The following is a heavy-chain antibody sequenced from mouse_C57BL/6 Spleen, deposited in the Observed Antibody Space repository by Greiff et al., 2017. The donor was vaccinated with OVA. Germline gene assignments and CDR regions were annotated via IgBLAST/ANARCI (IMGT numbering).Heavy chain of an antibody. D-gene: IGHD2-14*01. CDR1: GFTFSSYA. CDR3: ARDQPYDGYDMDY. J-gene: IGHJ4*01. CDR2: ISDGGSYT. V-gene: IGHV5-4*01. Sequence: DVKLVESGGGLVKPGGSLTLSCAASGFTFSSYAMSWVRQTPEKRLVWVATISDGGSYTYYPDTVKGRFTISRDNAKNNLDLHMSHLKSEDTAMYYCARDQPYDGYDMDYWGQGTTVTVSS.